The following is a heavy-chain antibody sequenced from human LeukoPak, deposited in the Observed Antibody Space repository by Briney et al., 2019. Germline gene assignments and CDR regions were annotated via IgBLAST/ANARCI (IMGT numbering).Heavy chain of an antibody. CDR2: ISRSSSTI. CDR3: ATLEEVVVAGNWFDP. CDR1: GFTFSSYS. Sequence: GGSLRLSCAASGFTFSSYSMNWVRQAPGKGLEWVSYISRSSSTIYYADSVKGRFTISRDNAKNSLDLQMNSLRDEDTAVYYCATLEEVVVAGNWFDPWGQGTLVTVSS. J-gene: IGHJ5*02. V-gene: IGHV3-48*02. D-gene: IGHD2-15*01.